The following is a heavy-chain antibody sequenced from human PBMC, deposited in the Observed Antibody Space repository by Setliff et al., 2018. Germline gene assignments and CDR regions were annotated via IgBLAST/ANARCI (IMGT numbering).Heavy chain of an antibody. V-gene: IGHV4-39*07. J-gene: IGHJ4*02. CDR3: AREATSGWNNQPPIHFDY. D-gene: IGHD6-19*01. CDR2: IYYSGST. Sequence: LSLTCTVSGGSISSSSYYWGWIRQPPGKGLEWIGSIYYSGSTYYNPSLKSRVTISVDTSKNQFSLKLSSVTAADTAVYYCAREATSGWNNQPPIHFDYWGQGTLVTVSS. CDR1: GGSISSSSYY.